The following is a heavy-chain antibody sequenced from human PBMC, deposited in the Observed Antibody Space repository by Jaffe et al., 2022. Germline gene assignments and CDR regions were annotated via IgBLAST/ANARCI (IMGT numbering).Heavy chain of an antibody. CDR1: GDSVSSNSAA. V-gene: IGHV6-1*01. J-gene: IGHJ5*01. Sequence: QVQLQQSGPGLVRPSETLSLTCVISGDSVSSNSAAWNWIRQSPSRGLEWLGRTFYRSKWNNDYAVSVKSRIKLSPDTSKNQFSLQLNSVTPEDTAVYYCARSGEPRNWNDGGFDSWGQGTLVTVSS. D-gene: IGHD1-20*01. CDR3: ARSGEPRNWNDGGFDS. CDR2: TFYRSKWNN.